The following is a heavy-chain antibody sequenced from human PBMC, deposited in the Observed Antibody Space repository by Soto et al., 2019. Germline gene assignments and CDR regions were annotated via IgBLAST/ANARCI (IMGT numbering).Heavy chain of an antibody. CDR1: GFTFSSYG. Sequence: QVQLVESGGCVVQPGRSLRLSCAASGFTFSSYGMHWVRQAPGKGLEWVAVISYDGSNKYYADSVKSRFTISRDNSKNTLYLQMNSLRAEDTAVYYCAKVYCSSTSCYHYYYYGMDVWGQGTTVTVSS. D-gene: IGHD2-2*01. CDR2: ISYDGSNK. CDR3: AKVYCSSTSCYHYYYYGMDV. V-gene: IGHV3-30*18. J-gene: IGHJ6*02.